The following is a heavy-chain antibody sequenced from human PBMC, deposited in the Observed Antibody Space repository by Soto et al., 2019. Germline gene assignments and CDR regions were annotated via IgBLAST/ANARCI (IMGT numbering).Heavy chain of an antibody. V-gene: IGHV4-61*01. CDR1: GGSVSSESHY. CDR2: IYYTGST. Sequence: SETLSLTCTVSGGSVSSESHYWSWIRQTPGKGLEWIGYIYYTGSTNYNPSLKGRVTMSVDTSRDQVSLRLSSVTAADTAVYYCASWGYQLPLRSYYFDYWGQGTLVTVSS. CDR3: ASWGYQLPLRSYYFDY. J-gene: IGHJ4*02. D-gene: IGHD2-2*01.